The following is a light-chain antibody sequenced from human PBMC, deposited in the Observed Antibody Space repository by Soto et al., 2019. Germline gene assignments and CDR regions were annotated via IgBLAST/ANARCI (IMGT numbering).Light chain of an antibody. J-gene: IGKJ5*01. V-gene: IGKV3-20*01. CDR2: GAS. CDR3: QHYGSSPPIT. Sequence: DIVLTQSPGTLSLSPGERATLSCRASQSVRNTPLAWYQQKPGQAPRLLIYGASSRATGIPDRFSGGGSGTDFTLTISRLEPEDFAVYYCQHYGSSPPITFGQGTRLEIK. CDR1: QSVRNTP.